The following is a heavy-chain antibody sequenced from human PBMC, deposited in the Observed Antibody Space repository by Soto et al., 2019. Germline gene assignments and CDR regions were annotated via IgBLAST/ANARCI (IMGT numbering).Heavy chain of an antibody. Sequence: QVQLQESGPGLVKPSQTLSLICTVSGGSISNGVYYWSWIRQHPGKGLEWIGNIYYVGSTSYNPSLKSQVTISIDRSKNPFSLTLNSVTAAGTAVYYCAKNETTRPWFKPWGQGTLVTVSS. J-gene: IGHJ5*02. V-gene: IGHV4-31*01. CDR2: IYYVGST. CDR3: AKNETTRPWFKP. CDR1: GGSISNGVYY. D-gene: IGHD1-1*01.